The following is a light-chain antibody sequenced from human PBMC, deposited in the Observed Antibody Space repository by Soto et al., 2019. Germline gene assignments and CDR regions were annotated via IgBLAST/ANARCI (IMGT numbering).Light chain of an antibody. V-gene: IGLV1-40*01. CDR2: GNS. Sequence: QSVPTQPPSVSGAPGQRVTISCTGSSSNIGAGYDVHWYQQLPGTAPKLLIYGNSNRPSGVPDRFSGSKSGTSASLAITGLQAEDEADYYCQSYDSSLSGYVFGTGTKVTGL. J-gene: IGLJ1*01. CDR3: QSYDSSLSGYV. CDR1: SSNIGAGYD.